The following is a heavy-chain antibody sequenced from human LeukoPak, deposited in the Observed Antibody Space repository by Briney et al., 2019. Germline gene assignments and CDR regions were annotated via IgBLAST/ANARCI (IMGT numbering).Heavy chain of an antibody. CDR2: INAGNGNT. CDR3: ARATAGTTVTTWDY. J-gene: IGHJ4*02. V-gene: IGHV1-3*03. D-gene: IGHD4-17*01. Sequence: ASVKVSCKAPGYTFTSYAMHWVRQAPGQRLEWMGWINAGNGNTKYSQEFQGRVTITRDTSASTAYMELSSLRSEDMAVYYCARATAGTTVTTWDYWGQGTLVTVSS. CDR1: GYTFTSYA.